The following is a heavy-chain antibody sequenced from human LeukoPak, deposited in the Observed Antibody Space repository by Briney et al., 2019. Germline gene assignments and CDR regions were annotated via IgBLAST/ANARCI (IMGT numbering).Heavy chain of an antibody. CDR1: GGSISSYY. D-gene: IGHD5-12*01. CDR2: IYYSGST. CDR3: ARESGYDRDFDY. J-gene: IGHJ4*02. Sequence: SETLSLTCTVSGGSISSYYWSWIRQPPGKGLEWIGYIYYSGSTNYNPSLKSRVTISVDTSKNQFTLKLSSVTAADTAVYYCARESGYDRDFDYWGQGTLVTVSS. V-gene: IGHV4-59*01.